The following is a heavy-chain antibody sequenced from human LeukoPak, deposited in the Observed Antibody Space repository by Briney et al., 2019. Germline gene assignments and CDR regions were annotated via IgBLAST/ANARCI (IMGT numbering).Heavy chain of an antibody. D-gene: IGHD3-22*01. CDR3: ARGSLTYYDSSGYYYRAFDI. CDR2: IYYSGST. Sequence: SETLSLTCTVSGAPLNNYYWNWVRQHPGKGLEWIGYIYYSGSTYYNPSLKSRVTISVDTSKNQFSLKLSSVTAADTAVYYCARGSLTYYDSSGYYYRAFDIWGQGTMVTVSS. V-gene: IGHV4-59*06. CDR1: GAPLNNYY. J-gene: IGHJ3*02.